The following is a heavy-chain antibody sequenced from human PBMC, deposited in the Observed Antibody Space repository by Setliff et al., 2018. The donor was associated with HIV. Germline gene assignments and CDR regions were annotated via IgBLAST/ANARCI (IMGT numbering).Heavy chain of an antibody. CDR2: IYYSGTT. CDR3: ASRGIVVVTMSMPDEFFVH. V-gene: IGHV4-39*01. Sequence: ALETLSLTCSVSGGSINSDNYYWGWIRQAPGKGLEWIGSIYYSGTTYYNPSLRGRVTISVDRSRNQFSLTLNSVTAADTATYYCASRGIVVVTMSMPDEFFVHWGHGTLVTVSS. J-gene: IGHJ1*01. CDR1: GGSINSDNYY. D-gene: IGHD2-21*02.